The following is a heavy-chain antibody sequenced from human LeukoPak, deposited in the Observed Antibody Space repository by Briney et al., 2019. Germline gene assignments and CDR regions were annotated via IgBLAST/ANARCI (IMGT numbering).Heavy chain of an antibody. J-gene: IGHJ4*02. D-gene: IGHD6-6*01. CDR3: ARTAARHFDY. CDR2: INPTGGST. V-gene: IGHV1-46*01. Sequence: ASVKVSCKASGYTFPSYFMHWVRQAPGQGLEWMGIINPTGGSTTYAQKFQGRVTMTRDTSTSTVYMKLSSLRSDDTAVYYCARTAARHFDYWGQGTLVTVSS. CDR1: GYTFPSYF.